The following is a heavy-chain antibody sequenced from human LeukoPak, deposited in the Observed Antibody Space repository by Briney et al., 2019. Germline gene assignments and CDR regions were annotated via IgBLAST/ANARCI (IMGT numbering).Heavy chain of an antibody. J-gene: IGHJ4*02. V-gene: IGHV3-11*01. Sequence: GGSLRLSCATSGFIFSEYYISWIRQAPGKGLEWVADISSSVDIVSYADSVKGRFTISRDNGGDSLYLQMNSLRVEDTAVYYCARETVAGTFDFWSQGTLVTVSS. CDR1: GFIFSEYY. CDR3: ARETVAGTFDF. D-gene: IGHD6-19*01. CDR2: ISSSVDIV.